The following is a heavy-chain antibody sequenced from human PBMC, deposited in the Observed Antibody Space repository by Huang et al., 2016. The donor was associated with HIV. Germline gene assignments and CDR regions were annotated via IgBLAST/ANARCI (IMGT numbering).Heavy chain of an antibody. CDR2: VISAVRT. J-gene: IGHJ6*03. Sequence: QVQLQESGPGLVRPSGTLSLTCTVSGDSISGHSWSWIRQPRGKGLEWIGTVISAVRTRYNPSLKSRVTITTDTSKNEFSLKVASVTAADTAMYFCARMDTSMARDFYYYMDVWGKGTPATVS. CDR3: ARMDTSMARDFYYYMDV. D-gene: IGHD5-18*01. CDR1: GDSISGHS. V-gene: IGHV4-4*08.